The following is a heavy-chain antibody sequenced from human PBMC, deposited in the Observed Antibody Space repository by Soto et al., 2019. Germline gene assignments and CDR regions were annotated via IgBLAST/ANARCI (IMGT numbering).Heavy chain of an antibody. Sequence: QVQLAQSGAEVKKPGASVKVSCRTSGYTFTSYGVSWVRQAPGQGLAWMGWVSPYTGYTESAQTLQGRSVMTTDTSTGKAYMELRSLRFYDTAIYYCARVDSSGWYGSGPVDYWGQGTLVTVSS. CDR3: ARVDSSGWYGSGPVDY. V-gene: IGHV1-18*01. J-gene: IGHJ4*02. CDR1: GYTFTSYG. CDR2: VSPYTGYT. D-gene: IGHD6-19*01.